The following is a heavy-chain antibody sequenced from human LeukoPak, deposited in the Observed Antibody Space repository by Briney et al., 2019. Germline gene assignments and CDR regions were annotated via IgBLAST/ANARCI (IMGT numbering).Heavy chain of an antibody. CDR2: ISGSGGST. Sequence: GGSLRLSCAASGFTFGSYAMSWVRQAPGKGLEWVSAISGSGGSTYYADSVKGRFTISRDNSKNTLYLQMNSLRAEDTAVYYCAKVMVGATTRKGGDYWGQGTLVTVSS. CDR1: GFTFGSYA. CDR3: AKVMVGATTRKGGDY. J-gene: IGHJ4*02. V-gene: IGHV3-23*01. D-gene: IGHD1-26*01.